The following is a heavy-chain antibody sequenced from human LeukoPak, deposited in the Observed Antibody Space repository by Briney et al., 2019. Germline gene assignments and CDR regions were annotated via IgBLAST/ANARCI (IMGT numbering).Heavy chain of an antibody. CDR3: ARGRLEQWLSRWYFDL. CDR1: GFTFSDYY. CDR2: ISSSGSTI. V-gene: IGHV3-11*04. Sequence: GGSLRLSCAASGFTFSDYYMSWIRQAPGKGLEWVSYISSSGSTIYYADSVKGRFTISRDNAKNSLYLQMNSLRAEDTAVYYCARGRLEQWLSRWYFDLWGRGTLVTVSS. D-gene: IGHD6-19*01. J-gene: IGHJ2*01.